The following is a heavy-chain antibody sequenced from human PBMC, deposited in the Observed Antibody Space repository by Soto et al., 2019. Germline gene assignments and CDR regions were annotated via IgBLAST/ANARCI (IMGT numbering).Heavy chain of an antibody. D-gene: IGHD2-21*01. J-gene: IGHJ4*02. CDR2: IFYTGST. V-gene: IGHV4-59*12. Sequence: PSETLSLTCTVSGGSISSYYWSWIRQPPGKGLEWIGYIFYTGSTNYNPSLKSRVTISVDTSKNRFSLKLSSVTAADTAVYYCARDKIPGLFDYWGQGTLVTVSS. CDR1: GGSISSYY. CDR3: ARDKIPGLFDY.